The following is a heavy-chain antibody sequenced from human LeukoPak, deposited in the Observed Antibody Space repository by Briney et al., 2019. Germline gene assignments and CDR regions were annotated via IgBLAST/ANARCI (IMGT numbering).Heavy chain of an antibody. CDR3: ARVSTTTVTNRYYYYGMDV. D-gene: IGHD4-17*01. J-gene: IGHJ6*02. Sequence: SETLSLTCSVSGGSVSSNYWAWLRQPPGKGPEWIGYIYHSGYAKYNPSLKSRVTISVDTSKDQFSLKLSSVTAADTAVYYCARVSTTTVTNRYYYYGMDVWGQGTTVTVSS. CDR1: GGSVSSNY. CDR2: IYHSGYA. V-gene: IGHV4-59*02.